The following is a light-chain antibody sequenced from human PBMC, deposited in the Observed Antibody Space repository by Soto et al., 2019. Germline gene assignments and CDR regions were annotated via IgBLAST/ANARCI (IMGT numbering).Light chain of an antibody. J-gene: IGKJ4*01. V-gene: IGKV1-5*03. CDR1: QSISSW. CDR3: PPYNTYPLT. CDR2: KAS. Sequence: DIQMTQSPSTLSASVGDRVTITCRASQSISSWLDWYHQKPGKAPKLLIYKASNLESGVPSRFSGSGSGTEFTLTISSRQPHHFATYFCPPYNTYPLTFGGGTKVEIK.